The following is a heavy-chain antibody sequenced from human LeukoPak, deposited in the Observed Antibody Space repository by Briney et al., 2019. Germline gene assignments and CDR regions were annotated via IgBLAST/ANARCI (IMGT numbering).Heavy chain of an antibody. V-gene: IGHV3-53*01. D-gene: IGHD2-2*01. CDR2: IYSGGST. Sequence: PGGSLRLSCAVSGFTVSNNYMSWVRQAPGKGLEWVSVIYSGGSTFYADSVKGRFTISRDNSKNTLFLQMNSLRAEDTAVYYCAKGRIVVPINYFDNWGQGTLVTVSS. J-gene: IGHJ4*02. CDR1: GFTVSNNY. CDR3: AKGRIVVPINYFDN.